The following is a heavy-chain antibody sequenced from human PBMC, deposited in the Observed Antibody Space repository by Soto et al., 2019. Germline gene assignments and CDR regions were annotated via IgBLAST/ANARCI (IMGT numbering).Heavy chain of an antibody. J-gene: IGHJ5*02. CDR3: ARHPERIAEIGWFDP. V-gene: IGHV3-48*01. D-gene: IGHD6-13*01. Sequence: EVQLVESGGGLVQPGGSLRLSCAASGFTFSSYSMNWVRQAPGKGLEWVSYISSSSSTIYYADSVKGRFTISRDNAXHSLYLQMNSLRAEDTAVYYCARHPERIAEIGWFDPWGQGTLVTVSS. CDR2: ISSSSSTI. CDR1: GFTFSSYS.